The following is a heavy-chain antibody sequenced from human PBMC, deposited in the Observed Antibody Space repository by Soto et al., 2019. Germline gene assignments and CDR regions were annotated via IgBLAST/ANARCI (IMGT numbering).Heavy chain of an antibody. J-gene: IGHJ6*02. D-gene: IGHD3-16*01. V-gene: IGHV4-59*01. CDR1: GDSISNFY. Sequence: SETLSLTCTVSGDSISNFYWSWIRQSPGKRLEWIGYLYYTGSTNYNPSLKSRVTISVDTSKNQFTLKLSSVTAADTAVYYCARGVGYVFRRQQAPPIDFWCQGTTVTVSS. CDR3: ARGVGYVFRRQQAPPIDF. CDR2: LYYTGST.